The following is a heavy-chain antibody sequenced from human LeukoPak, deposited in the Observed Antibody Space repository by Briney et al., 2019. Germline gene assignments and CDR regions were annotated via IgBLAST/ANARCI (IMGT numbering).Heavy chain of an antibody. CDR1: GFNFSDSR. D-gene: IGHD2-21*02. CDR2: VNKEGTEK. CDR3: VRGDWYFES. Sequence: GGSLRLSCAASGFNFSDSRMTWVRQAPGTGLEWVANVNKEGTEKHFLDSVEGRFTISRDNAKKSLYLQMRSLRPEDTAVYFCVRGDWYFESWGQGTLVTISS. J-gene: IGHJ4*02. V-gene: IGHV3-7*04.